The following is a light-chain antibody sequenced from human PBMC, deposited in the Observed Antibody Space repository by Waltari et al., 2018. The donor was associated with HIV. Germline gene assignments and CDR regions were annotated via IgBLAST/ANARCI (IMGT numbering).Light chain of an antibody. CDR3: MQALQTPLT. J-gene: IGKJ4*01. CDR2: LGS. V-gene: IGKV2-28*01. CDR1: QSLLHSNGYNC. Sequence: TVLAQSPLSLRVAPGEPAPISCRSTQSLLHSNGYNCLDWYLQKPGQSPQLLIYLGSNRASGVPDRFSGSGSGTDFTLKISRVEAEDVGVYYCMQALQTPLTFGGGTKVEIK.